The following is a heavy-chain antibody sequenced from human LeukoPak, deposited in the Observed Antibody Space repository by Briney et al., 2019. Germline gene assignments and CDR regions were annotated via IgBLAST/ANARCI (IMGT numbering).Heavy chain of an antibody. CDR1: DFTFNNAW. CDR3: IAVAGTHVY. Sequence: GGSLRLSCTASDFTFNNAWMNWVRQAPGKGLEWVGRIRRKTDGGTTDYAASVKGRFAISRDDSKNTLYLQMDSLKTEDTAVYYCIAVAGTHVYWGRGTLVTVSS. D-gene: IGHD6-19*01. CDR2: IRRKTDGGTT. J-gene: IGHJ4*02. V-gene: IGHV3-15*07.